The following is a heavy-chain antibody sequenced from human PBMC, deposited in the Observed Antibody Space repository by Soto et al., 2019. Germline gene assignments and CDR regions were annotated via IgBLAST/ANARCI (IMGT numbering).Heavy chain of an antibody. CDR2: IGSSGSYI. Sequence: GGSLRLSCAASGFTFTNYAMHWVRQAPGKGLEWVSSIGSSGSYIYYADSAKGRFTISRDNAKNSVCLQMNSLRADDTSVYYCARDYSSSTFDYWGLGPWSPSPQ. D-gene: IGHD6-6*01. CDR1: GFTFTNYA. V-gene: IGHV3-21*01. CDR3: ARDYSSSTFDY. J-gene: IGHJ4*02.